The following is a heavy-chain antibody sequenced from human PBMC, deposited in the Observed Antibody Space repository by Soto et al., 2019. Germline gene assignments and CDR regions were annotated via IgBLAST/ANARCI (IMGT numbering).Heavy chain of an antibody. D-gene: IGHD2-21*01. J-gene: IGHJ6*02. Sequence: SETLSLTCNVSGESITSGAFYWSWIRQHPGKGLEWIGYTSNSGNAYYNPSLKSRITMSIEASKNQLSLRLRSVTAADAAVYYCARALGGISSSGMKVWGQGTTVAVSS. CDR2: TSNSGNA. CDR3: ARALGGISSSGMKV. V-gene: IGHV4-31*03. CDR1: GESITSGAFY.